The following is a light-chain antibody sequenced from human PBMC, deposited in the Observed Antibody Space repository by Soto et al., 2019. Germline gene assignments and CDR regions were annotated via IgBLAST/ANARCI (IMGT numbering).Light chain of an antibody. V-gene: IGKV3-15*01. CDR2: GAS. CDR1: QSVSSY. Sequence: IVMTQSPATLSVSPGERATLSCRASQSVSSYLAWDQHRAGQAPRLLIYGASTRAAGIPVRFSGGGSGTDFTITISSLQTEDFAIYYCQQYNNWHRTFGQGTKVEI. CDR3: QQYNNWHRT. J-gene: IGKJ1*01.